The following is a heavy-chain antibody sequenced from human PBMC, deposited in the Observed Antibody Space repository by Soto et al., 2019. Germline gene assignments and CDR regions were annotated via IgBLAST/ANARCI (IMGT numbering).Heavy chain of an antibody. V-gene: IGHV4-4*07. Sequence: TSETLSLTYTVSGGYIITFYWSWVRQPAGKGLGWIGRILSSGSTSFNPSLESRVAMSVDTSKNHFSLNLSSVTAADMAVYYCAREGSYSAYNFAHGIQLWSFDFWGQGALVTVSS. CDR2: ILSSGST. CDR1: GGYIITFY. D-gene: IGHD5-12*01. J-gene: IGHJ4*02. CDR3: AREGSYSAYNFAHGIQLWSFDF.